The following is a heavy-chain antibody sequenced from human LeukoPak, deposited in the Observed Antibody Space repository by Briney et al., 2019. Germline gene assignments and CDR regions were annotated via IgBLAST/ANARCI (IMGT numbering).Heavy chain of an antibody. V-gene: IGHV3-21*01. J-gene: IGHJ3*02. CDR1: GFTFISYS. D-gene: IGHD5-12*01. Sequence: PGGSLRLSCAASGFTFISYSMNWVGQTAAKGLEWVSSIGTRRTSIYYADSVEGRFPISREKAKNALYLPMNSLRAGDTAVYYCVARGLKYTFDIWGQGTRVTVSS. CDR2: IGTRRTSI. CDR3: VARGLKYTFDI.